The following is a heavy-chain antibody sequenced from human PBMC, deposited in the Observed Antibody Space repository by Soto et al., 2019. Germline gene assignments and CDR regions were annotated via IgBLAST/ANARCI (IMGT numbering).Heavy chain of an antibody. Sequence: WGSLRLSCAASGFTFISYGIHFFRHSPFKWLEWVAVISYDGSNKYYADSVKGRFTISRDNSKNTLYLQMNSLRAEDTAVYYCAKDFVGRGVIAARRVHADWFDPWGQGTLVTVS. J-gene: IGHJ5*02. CDR2: ISYDGSNK. D-gene: IGHD6-6*01. CDR1: GFTFISYG. CDR3: AKDFVGRGVIAARRVHADWFDP. V-gene: IGHV3-30*18.